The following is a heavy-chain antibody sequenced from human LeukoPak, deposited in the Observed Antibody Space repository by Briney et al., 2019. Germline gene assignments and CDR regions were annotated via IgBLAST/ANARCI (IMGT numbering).Heavy chain of an antibody. Sequence: SETLSLTCTVSGGSISSYYWSWIRQPAGKGLEWIGRIYTSGSTNYNPSLKSRVTMSVDTSKNQFSLKLSSVTTADTAVYYCARDPESLGYFDYWGQGTLVTVSS. D-gene: IGHD3-10*01. CDR3: ARDPESLGYFDY. CDR1: GGSISSYY. CDR2: IYTSGST. J-gene: IGHJ4*02. V-gene: IGHV4-4*07.